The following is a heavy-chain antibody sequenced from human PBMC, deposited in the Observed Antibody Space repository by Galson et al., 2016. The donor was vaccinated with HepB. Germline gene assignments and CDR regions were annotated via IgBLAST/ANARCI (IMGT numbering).Heavy chain of an antibody. Sequence: SLRLSCAASGFTFSAYAMHWVRQAPGKGLEWVSHISNSPKTQHYIDSVKGRFTISRDNAKNSLFLQMNSLRDEETAVYYCARDPGGKFSDGSIDYWGQGTLVTVSS. CDR1: GFTFSAYA. D-gene: IGHD5-24*01. J-gene: IGHJ4*02. CDR3: ARDPGGKFSDGSIDY. V-gene: IGHV3-48*02. CDR2: ISNSPKTQ.